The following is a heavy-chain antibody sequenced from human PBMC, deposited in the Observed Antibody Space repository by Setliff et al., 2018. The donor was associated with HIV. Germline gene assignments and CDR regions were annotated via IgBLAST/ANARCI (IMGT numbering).Heavy chain of an antibody. CDR1: GFTFENYG. CDR2: INWNGGST. V-gene: IGHV3-20*04. Sequence: GGSLRLSCAASGFTFENYGINWVRQAPGKGLEWVSGINWNGGSTGYADSVKGRFTISRDNAKNSLYLQMNNLRAEDTALYYCARDKDWAFDIWGQGTMVTVSS. J-gene: IGHJ3*02. CDR3: ARDKDWAFDI. D-gene: IGHD2-15*01.